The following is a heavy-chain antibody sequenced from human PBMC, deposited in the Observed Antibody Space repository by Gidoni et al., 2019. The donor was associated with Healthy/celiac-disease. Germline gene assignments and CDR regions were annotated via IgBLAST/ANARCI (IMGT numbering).Heavy chain of an antibody. V-gene: IGHV5-51*03. D-gene: IGHD4-4*01. CDR3: ARPMRTVTTFQDDAFDI. CDR1: GYSFTSYW. J-gene: IGHJ3*02. CDR2: IYPGDSDT. Sequence: EVQLVQSGAEVKKPGESLKISCKGSGYSFTSYWIGWVRQMPGKGLEWMGIIYPGDSDTRYSPSFQGQVTISADKSISTAYLQWSSLKASDTAMYYCARPMRTVTTFQDDAFDIWGQGTMVTVSS.